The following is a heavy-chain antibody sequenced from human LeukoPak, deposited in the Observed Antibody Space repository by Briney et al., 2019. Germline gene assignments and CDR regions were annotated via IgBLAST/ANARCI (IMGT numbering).Heavy chain of an antibody. Sequence: SVKVSCKASGGTFSSYAISWVRQAPGQGLEWMGRIIPIFVTANYAQKFQGRVTITTDESTSTAYMELSSLRSEDTAVYYCARHTMVVTAYYFDYWGQGTLVTVSS. CDR3: ARHTMVVTAYYFDY. V-gene: IGHV1-69*05. CDR1: GGTFSSYA. D-gene: IGHD4-23*01. CDR2: IIPIFVTA. J-gene: IGHJ4*02.